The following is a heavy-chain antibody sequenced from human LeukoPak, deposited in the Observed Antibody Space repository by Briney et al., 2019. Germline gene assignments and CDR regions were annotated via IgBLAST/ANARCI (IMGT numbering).Heavy chain of an antibody. D-gene: IGHD6-13*01. Sequence: PSETLSLTCAVYGGSFSGYYWSWIRRPPGKGLEWIGEINHSGSTNYNPSLKSRVTISVDTSKNQFSLKLSSVTAADTAVYYCAREEAAAGSPGNAFDIWGQGTMVTVSS. V-gene: IGHV4-34*01. CDR2: INHSGST. CDR1: GGSFSGYY. CDR3: AREEAAAGSPGNAFDI. J-gene: IGHJ3*02.